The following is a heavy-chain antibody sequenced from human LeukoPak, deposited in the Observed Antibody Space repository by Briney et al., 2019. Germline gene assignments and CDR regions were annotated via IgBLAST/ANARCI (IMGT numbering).Heavy chain of an antibody. CDR3: ARLTRQQLVGGWWFDP. J-gene: IGHJ5*02. CDR2: IYTSGST. V-gene: IGHV4-4*09. Sequence: PSETLSLTCTVSGGSISSYYWSWIRQPPGKGLEWIGYIYTSGSTNYNPSLKSRVTISVDTSKNQFSLKLSSVTAADTAVYYCARLTRQQLVGGWWFDPWGQGTLVTVSS. CDR1: GGSISSYY. D-gene: IGHD6-13*01.